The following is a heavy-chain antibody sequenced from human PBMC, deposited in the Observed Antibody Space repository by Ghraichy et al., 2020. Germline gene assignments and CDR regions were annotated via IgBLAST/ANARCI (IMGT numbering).Heavy chain of an antibody. CDR2: ISAYHGHT. CDR3: ARSGDIVAAIFVSRHWYFVL. J-gene: IGHJ2*01. V-gene: IGHV1-18*01. Sequence: ASVKVSCKASGYTFTSYGISWVRQAPGQGLEWMGWISAYHGHTNYAQKLQGRVTMTTDTSTSTAYMELRSLRSDDTAVYYCARSGDIVAAIFVSRHWYFVLWGRGTLFTVSS. CDR1: GYTFTSYG. D-gene: IGHD5-12*01.